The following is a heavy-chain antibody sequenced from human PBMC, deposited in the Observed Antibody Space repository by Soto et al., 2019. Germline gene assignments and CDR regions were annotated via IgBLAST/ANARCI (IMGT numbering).Heavy chain of an antibody. D-gene: IGHD3-22*01. Sequence: GGSLRLACAASGFTFSDYYMSWIRQAPGKGLEWVGRIKSKADGGTTDYAAPVKGRFAISRDDSKNIVYLQMNSLKIEDTAVYYCTLDSYSTMIIVLFDYWGHGTLVTGSS. CDR2: IKSKADGGTT. CDR1: GFTFSDYY. CDR3: TLDSYSTMIIVLFDY. V-gene: IGHV3-15*01. J-gene: IGHJ5*01.